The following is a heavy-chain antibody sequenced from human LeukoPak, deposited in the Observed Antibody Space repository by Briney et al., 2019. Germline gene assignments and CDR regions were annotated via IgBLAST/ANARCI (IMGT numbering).Heavy chain of an antibody. CDR2: IIPIFGTA. V-gene: IGHV1-69*05. CDR1: GGTFSSYA. Sequence: SVKVSCKASGGTFSSYAISWVRQAPGQRLEWMGGIIPIFGTANYAQRFQGRVTITTDESTSTAYMELSSLRSEDTAVYYCARDNYAGANWFDPWGQGTLVTVSS. J-gene: IGHJ5*02. CDR3: ARDNYAGANWFDP. D-gene: IGHD1-7*01.